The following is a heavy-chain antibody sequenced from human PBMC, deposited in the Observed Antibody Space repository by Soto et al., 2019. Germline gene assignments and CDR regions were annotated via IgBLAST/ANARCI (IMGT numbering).Heavy chain of an antibody. CDR2: ISGSGGST. CDR1: GFTFSSYA. CDR3: AKKLGKTNYFDY. J-gene: IGHJ4*02. Sequence: QSGGSLRLSCAASGFTFSSYAMSWVRQAPGKGLEWVSAISGSGGSTYYADSVKGRFTISRDNSKNTLYLQMNSLRAEDTAVYYCAKKLGKTNYFDYWGQGTLVTVSS. D-gene: IGHD1-26*01. V-gene: IGHV3-23*01.